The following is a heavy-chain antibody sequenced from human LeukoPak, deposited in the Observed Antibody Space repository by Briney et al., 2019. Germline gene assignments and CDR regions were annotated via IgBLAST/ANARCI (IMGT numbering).Heavy chain of an antibody. CDR2: ISSSGSTI. D-gene: IGHD3-10*02. V-gene: IGHV3-48*03. J-gene: IGHJ6*04. CDR3: AELGITMIGGV. CDR1: GFTFSSYE. Sequence: GGSLRLSCAASGFTFSSYEMNWVRQAPGKGLEWVSYISSSGSTIYYADSVRGRFTISRDNAKNSLYLQMNGLRAEDTAVYYCAELGITMIGGVWGKGTTVTISS.